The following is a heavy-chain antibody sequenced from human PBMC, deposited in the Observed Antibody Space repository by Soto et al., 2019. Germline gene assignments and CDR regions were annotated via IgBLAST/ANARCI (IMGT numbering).Heavy chain of an antibody. CDR2: IYPGDAET. Sequence: PGESLKISCKGSGYSFSNYWIAWVRQMPGKGLEWMGIIYPGDAETKYSPSFQGQVTISADKSISTAYLQWSSLKASDTAIYYCARLEVTEKYTPGWSEDWGQGSLVTGSS. V-gene: IGHV5-51*01. D-gene: IGHD3-3*01. CDR3: ARLEVTEKYTPGWSED. CDR1: GYSFSNYW. J-gene: IGHJ4*02.